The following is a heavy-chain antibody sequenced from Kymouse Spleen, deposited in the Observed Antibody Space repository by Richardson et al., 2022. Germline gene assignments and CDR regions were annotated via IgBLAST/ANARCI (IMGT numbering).Heavy chain of an antibody. D-gene: IGHD1-20*01,IGHD1-7*01. Sequence: QVQLVESGGGVVQPGRSLRLSCAASGFTFSSYGMHWVRQAPGKGLEWVAVISYDGSNKYYADSVKGRFTISRDNSKNTLYLQMNSLRAEDTAVYYCAKDLTGTDYWGQGTLVTVSS. J-gene: IGHJ4*02. V-gene: IGHV3-30*18. CDR3: AKDLTGTDY. CDR2: ISYDGSNK. CDR1: GFTFSSYG.